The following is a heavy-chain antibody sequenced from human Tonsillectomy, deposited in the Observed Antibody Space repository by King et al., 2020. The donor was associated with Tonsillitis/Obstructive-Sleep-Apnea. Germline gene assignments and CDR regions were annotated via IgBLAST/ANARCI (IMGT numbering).Heavy chain of an antibody. V-gene: IGHV1-69*10. Sequence: QLVQSGAEVKKPGSSVKVSCKASGGTFSSYAISWVRQAPGQGLEWMGGIIPILGIANYAQKFQGRVTITADKSTSTAYMELSSLRSEDTGVYYCARGMLNEGNPAAFDIWGQGTMVTVSS. CDR1: GGTFSSYA. J-gene: IGHJ3*02. D-gene: IGHD1-14*01. CDR2: IIPILGIA. CDR3: ARGMLNEGNPAAFDI.